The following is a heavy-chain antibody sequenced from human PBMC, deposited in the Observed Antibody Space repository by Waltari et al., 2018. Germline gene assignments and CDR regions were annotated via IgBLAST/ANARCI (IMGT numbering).Heavy chain of an antibody. CDR2: IRSKTYGETR. D-gene: IGHD3-9*01. V-gene: IGHV3-49*03. Sequence: QLVESGGGSIQAGGSLTLSCTTWGFNFGGFGLSWFRQAPGKGLEWVGFIRSKTYGETREYAATVKRRFTISRDDSKGIAYLQMNNLKVEDTAVYYCSREQNFEIINWFDPWGPGTLVTVSS. CDR1: GFNFGGFG. CDR3: SREQNFEIINWFDP. J-gene: IGHJ5*02.